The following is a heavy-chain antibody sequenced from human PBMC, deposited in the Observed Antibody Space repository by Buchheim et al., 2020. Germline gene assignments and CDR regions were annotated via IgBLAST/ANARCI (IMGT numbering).Heavy chain of an antibody. CDR3: ARDPMWLRYGMDV. D-gene: IGHD5-12*01. V-gene: IGHV4-34*01. Sequence: QVQLQQWGAGLLKPSETLSLTCAVYGGSFSGYYWSWIRQPPGKGLEWIGEINHSGSTNYNPSLKSRVTISVDTSKNQFSLKLSSVTAADTAVYYCARDPMWLRYGMDVWGQGTT. CDR1: GGSFSGYY. J-gene: IGHJ6*02. CDR2: INHSGST.